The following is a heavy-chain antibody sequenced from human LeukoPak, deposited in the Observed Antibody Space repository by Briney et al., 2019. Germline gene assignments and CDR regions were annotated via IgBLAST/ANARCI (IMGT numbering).Heavy chain of an antibody. V-gene: IGHV4-4*07. CDR3: ARGMCSGGTCYSPGAFDF. D-gene: IGHD2-15*01. J-gene: IGHJ3*01. CDR1: GGSITTYY. CDR2: IYSGGTT. Sequence: KPSETLSLTCTVSGGSITTYYWSWIRQPAGKGLDWIGRIYSGGTTNYNPSLRSRVTMSVDTSKNQFSLNLTSVTAADTAVYYCARGMCSGGTCYSPGAFDFWGQGTMVTVSS.